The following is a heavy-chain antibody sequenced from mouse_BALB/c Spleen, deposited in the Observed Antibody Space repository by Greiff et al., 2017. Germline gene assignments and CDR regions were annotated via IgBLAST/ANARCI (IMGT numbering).Heavy chain of an antibody. V-gene: IGHV5-6*02. J-gene: IGHJ4*01. CDR3: ARLGYGNYLYYAMDD. CDR1: GFTFSSYG. CDR2: ISSGGSYT. Sequence: EVKLVESGGDLVKPGGSLKLSCAASGFTFSSYGMSWVRQTPDKRLEWVATISSGGSYTYYADTVKGRFTISRDNPKNTLFLQMTSLRSEDTAMYYCARLGYGNYLYYAMDDWGQGTSVTVSS. D-gene: IGHD2-10*02.